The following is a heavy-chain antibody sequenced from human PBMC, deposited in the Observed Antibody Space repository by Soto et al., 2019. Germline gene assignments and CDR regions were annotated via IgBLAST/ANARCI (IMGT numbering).Heavy chain of an antibody. CDR3: ARDQMLGLFDY. J-gene: IGHJ4*02. D-gene: IGHD2-2*01. V-gene: IGHV4-31*03. CDR1: GGSISSGGYY. Sequence: SETLSLTCTVSGGSISSGGYYWSWIRQHPGKGLEWIGYIYYSGSTYYNPSLKSRVTISVDTSKNQFSLKLSSVTAADTAVYYCARDQMLGLFDYWGQGTLVTVSS. CDR2: IYYSGST.